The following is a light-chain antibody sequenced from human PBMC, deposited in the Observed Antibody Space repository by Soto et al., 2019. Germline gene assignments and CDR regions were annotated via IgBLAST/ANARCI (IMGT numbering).Light chain of an antibody. J-gene: IGKJ5*01. CDR1: QTVSSSF. Sequence: EVVLTQSPGTLSLSPGERSTLSCMTSQTVSSSFLAWYQQKPGKAPRLVMFDASNRATDIPERFSGSGSGTDFTLTIGRLEPEDFEVYYCQQHGSSPITFGQGTRLEIK. CDR2: DAS. V-gene: IGKV3-20*01. CDR3: QQHGSSPIT.